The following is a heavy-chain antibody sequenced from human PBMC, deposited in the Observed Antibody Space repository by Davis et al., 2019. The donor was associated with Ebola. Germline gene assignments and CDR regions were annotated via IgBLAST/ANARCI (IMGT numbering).Heavy chain of an antibody. CDR3: ARDRMTTVTRSAFDV. D-gene: IGHD4-17*01. Sequence: GESLKISCAASGFTFSSYNMNWVRQAPGKGLEWVSYISSSSSTIYYADSVKGRFTISRDNAKNSLYLQMNSLRDEDTAVYYCARDRMTTVTRSAFDVWGQGTMVTVSS. J-gene: IGHJ3*01. V-gene: IGHV3-48*02. CDR1: GFTFSSYN. CDR2: ISSSSSTI.